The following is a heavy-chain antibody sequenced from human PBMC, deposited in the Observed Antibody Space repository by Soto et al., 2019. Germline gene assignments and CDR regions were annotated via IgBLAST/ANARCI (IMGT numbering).Heavy chain of an antibody. CDR2: INPANGDT. D-gene: IGHD3-10*01. CDR3: ARKDYYGSGSYHFDS. V-gene: IGHV1-3*01. J-gene: IGHJ4*02. Sequence: QVHLVQSGAEVKKPGASVRVSCQASGYTFTSFPMHWVRQAPGQRLEWMGWINPANGDTGYSQKFQGRVTITRDTSASTASMELSSLTSEDTAIYFCARKDYYGSGSYHFDSWGQGPLVIVSS. CDR1: GYTFTSFP.